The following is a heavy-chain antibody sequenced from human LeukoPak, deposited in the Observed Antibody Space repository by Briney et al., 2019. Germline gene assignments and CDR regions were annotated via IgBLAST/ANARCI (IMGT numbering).Heavy chain of an antibody. Sequence: GGSLRLSCAASGFTFSGSWMTWVRQAPGKGLEWVAHIKEDGSDKYYVDSVTGRFTISRDNTKNSLYLQMSSLRAEDTAVYYCATWNSDWEFAYWGQGTLVTVSS. CDR3: ATWNSDWEFAY. CDR2: IKEDGSDK. V-gene: IGHV3-7*05. CDR1: GFTFSGSW. J-gene: IGHJ4*02. D-gene: IGHD1/OR15-1a*01.